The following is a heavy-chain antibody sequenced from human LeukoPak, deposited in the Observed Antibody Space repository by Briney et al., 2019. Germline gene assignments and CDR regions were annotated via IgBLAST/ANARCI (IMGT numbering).Heavy chain of an antibody. CDR1: GYTFTGHY. V-gene: IGHV1-2*02. CDR2: INPNSGGT. D-gene: IGHD2-15*01. Sequence: GASVKVSCKASGYTFTGHYMQWVRQAPGQGLEWMGWINPNSGGTKYAQKFQGRVTLTRDTSISTAYMELSRLRCDDTAVYYCASDLGYCSGGSCYRGRMDVWGQGTTVTVSS. J-gene: IGHJ6*02. CDR3: ASDLGYCSGGSCYRGRMDV.